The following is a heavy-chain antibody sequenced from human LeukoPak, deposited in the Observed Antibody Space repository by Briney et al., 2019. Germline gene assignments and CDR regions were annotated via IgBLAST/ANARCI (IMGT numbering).Heavy chain of an antibody. V-gene: IGHV3-23*01. J-gene: IGHJ6*02. CDR3: ARVLGNNYGESHYYGMDV. CDR2: ITGSGGTT. Sequence: PGGSLRLSCAASGFTFVNYAMSWVRQAPGKGLECVSAITGSGGTTYYAGSVKGRFTITRDDSKSTLSLQMNSLRAEDTAVYYCARVLGNNYGESHYYGMDVWGQGTMVTVSS. D-gene: IGHD5-18*01. CDR1: GFTFVNYA.